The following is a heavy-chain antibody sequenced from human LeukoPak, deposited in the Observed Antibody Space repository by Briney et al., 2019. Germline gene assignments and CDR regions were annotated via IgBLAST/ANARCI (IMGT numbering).Heavy chain of an antibody. CDR2: IRYDGSNK. Sequence: AGGSLRLSCAASGFTFSSYGMHWVRQAPGKGLEWVAFIRYDGSNKYYADSVKGRFTISRDNSKNTLYLQMNSLRAEDTAVYYCAKAQPGSIAVAGTSDYWGQGTLVTVSS. CDR1: GFTFSSYG. V-gene: IGHV3-30*02. D-gene: IGHD6-19*01. CDR3: AKAQPGSIAVAGTSDY. J-gene: IGHJ4*02.